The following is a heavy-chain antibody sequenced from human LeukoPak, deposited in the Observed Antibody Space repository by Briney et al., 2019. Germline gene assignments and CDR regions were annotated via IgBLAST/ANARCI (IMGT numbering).Heavy chain of an antibody. V-gene: IGHV3-21*01. CDR1: GFTFSSYS. Sequence: GGSLRLSCAASGFTFSSYSMNWVRQAPGKGLEWVSSISTSSSYIYYADSVKGRFTISRDNAKNSLYLQMNSLRAEDTAVCYCARVGTVTNFDYWGQGTLVTVSS. CDR2: ISTSSSYI. D-gene: IGHD4-17*01. CDR3: ARVGTVTNFDY. J-gene: IGHJ4*02.